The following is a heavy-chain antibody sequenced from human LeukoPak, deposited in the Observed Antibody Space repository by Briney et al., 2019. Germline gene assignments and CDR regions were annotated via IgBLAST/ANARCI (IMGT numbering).Heavy chain of an antibody. J-gene: IGHJ5*02. D-gene: IGHD2-8*01. V-gene: IGHV1-69*04. Sequence: GASVKVSCKASGGTFSSYAISWVRQAPGQGLEWMGRIIPILGIANYAQKLQGRVTMTTDTSTSTAYMELRSLRSDDTAVYYCARGRTNRPTRTYNWFDPWGQGTLVTVSS. CDR1: GGTFSSYA. CDR2: IIPILGIA. CDR3: ARGRTNRPTRTYNWFDP.